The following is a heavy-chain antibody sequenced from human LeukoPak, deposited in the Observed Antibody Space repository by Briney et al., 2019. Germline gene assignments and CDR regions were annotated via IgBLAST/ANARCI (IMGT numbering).Heavy chain of an antibody. V-gene: IGHV3-66*04. J-gene: IGHJ5*02. Sequence: GGSLRLSCVVSGFIVSSNCMSWVRQAPGKGLEWVSIIYSSGSTYYADSVKGRFTISRDNSKNTLYLQMNSLRAEDTAVYYCARRGNYYGSGSNNWFDPWGQGTLVTVSS. CDR2: IYSSGST. CDR3: ARRGNYYGSGSNNWFDP. CDR1: GFIVSSNC. D-gene: IGHD3-10*01.